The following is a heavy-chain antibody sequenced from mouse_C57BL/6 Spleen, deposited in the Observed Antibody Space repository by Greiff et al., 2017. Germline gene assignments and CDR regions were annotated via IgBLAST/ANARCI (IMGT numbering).Heavy chain of an antibody. V-gene: IGHV1-74*01. CDR3: AIEDYYGSSLYFDG. CDR2: IHPSDGDT. CDR1: GYTFTSYW. Sequence: QVQLQQPGAELVKPGASVKVSCKASGYTFTSYWMHWVKQRPGQGLEWIGRIHPSDGDTNYNQKFKGKATLTVDKSSSTAYMQLSSLTSEDSAVYDGAIEDYYGSSLYFDGWGTGTTVTVSS. D-gene: IGHD1-1*01. J-gene: IGHJ1*03.